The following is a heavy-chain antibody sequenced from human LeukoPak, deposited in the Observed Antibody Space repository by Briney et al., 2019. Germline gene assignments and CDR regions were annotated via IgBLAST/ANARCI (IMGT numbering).Heavy chain of an antibody. CDR1: GGTFSSYA. V-gene: IGHV1-18*01. CDR2: ISAYNGNT. Sequence: ASVKVSCKASGGTFSSYAISWVRQAPGQGLEWMGWISAYNGNTNYAQKLQGRVTMTTDTSTSTAYMELRSLRSDDTAVYYCARGWKGDDSSGPYRWNWFDPWGQGTLVTVSS. D-gene: IGHD3-22*01. CDR3: ARGWKGDDSSGPYRWNWFDP. J-gene: IGHJ5*02.